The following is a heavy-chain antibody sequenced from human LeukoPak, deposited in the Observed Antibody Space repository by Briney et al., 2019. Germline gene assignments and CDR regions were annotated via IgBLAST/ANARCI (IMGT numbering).Heavy chain of an antibody. CDR2: ISGSGSTV. CDR3: ARDNGFGDTGSACDI. Sequence: GGSLRLSCAASGFTFSDYYMSWIRQAPGKGLEWVSYISGSGSTVYYAASVRGRFTISRDNAKNSLFLQMNSLRAEDTAVYYCARDNGFGDTGSACDIWGQGTMVTVSS. CDR1: GFTFSDYY. J-gene: IGHJ3*02. V-gene: IGHV3-11*04. D-gene: IGHD3-10*01.